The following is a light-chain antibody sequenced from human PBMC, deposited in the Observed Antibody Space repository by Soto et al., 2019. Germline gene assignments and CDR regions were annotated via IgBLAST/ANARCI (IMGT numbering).Light chain of an antibody. CDR1: QSVSSK. V-gene: IGKV3-15*01. CDR2: GAS. CDR3: QEYNTWPWT. Sequence: EIVMTQSPATLSVSPGEGATLSCRASQSVSSKLAWYQQKPGQAPRLLIYGASTRATGIPARFTGSGSGTEFILTITSLQSEDSAVYYCQEYNTWPWTFGQGTKVDIK. J-gene: IGKJ1*01.